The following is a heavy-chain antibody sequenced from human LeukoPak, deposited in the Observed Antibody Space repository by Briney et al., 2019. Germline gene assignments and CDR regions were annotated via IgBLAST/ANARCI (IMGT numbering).Heavy chain of an antibody. D-gene: IGHD3-16*01. CDR2: MNPNSGNT. Sequence: ASVKVSCKASGYTFTSHDINWVRQATGQGREWMGWMNPNSGNTGYAQKFQGRVTMTRNTSINTAYMELSSLRFEDTAVYYCARALGGGLHPDDYWGQGTLVTVSS. CDR1: GYTFTSHD. V-gene: IGHV1-8*01. J-gene: IGHJ4*02. CDR3: ARALGGGLHPDDY.